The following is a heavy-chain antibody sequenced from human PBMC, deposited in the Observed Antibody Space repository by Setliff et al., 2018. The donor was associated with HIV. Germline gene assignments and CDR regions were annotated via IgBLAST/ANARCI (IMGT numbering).Heavy chain of an antibody. J-gene: IGHJ5*02. CDR1: GGSISSGGYY. CDR3: ARRSDWFDP. V-gene: IGHV4-31*03. CDR2: IYYSGRT. Sequence: PSETLSLTCTVSGGSISSGGYYWSWIRQHPGKGLEWIGYIYYSGRTYHNPSLKSRVTISVDTSKNQFSLKLASVTAADTAVYFCARRSDWFDPWGQGTLVTVSS.